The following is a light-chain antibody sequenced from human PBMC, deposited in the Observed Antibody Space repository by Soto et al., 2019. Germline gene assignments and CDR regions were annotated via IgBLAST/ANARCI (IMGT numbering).Light chain of an antibody. CDR3: RSYTSSSTPYG. Sequence: SVLTQFASLSWAPRQSLPLSRTETSIDFGAYNYVSWYQQHPDKAPKLLIYEVGNRPSGVSFRFSGSKSGNTASLTISGLQAEDEADYYCRSYTSSSTPYGFGTGTKVTVI. CDR2: EVG. V-gene: IGLV2-14*01. J-gene: IGLJ1*01. CDR1: SIDFGAYNY.